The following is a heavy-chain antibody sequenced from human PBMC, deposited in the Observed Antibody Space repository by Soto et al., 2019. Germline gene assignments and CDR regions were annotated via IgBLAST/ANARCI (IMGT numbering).Heavy chain of an antibody. J-gene: IGHJ6*02. CDR1: GGSISSGGYY. CDR3: ARDRFVFRYFDWLPYDYYYYGMDV. D-gene: IGHD3-9*01. CDR2: IYYSGST. Sequence: SETLSLTCTVSGGSISSGGYYWSWIRQHPGKGLEWIGYIYYSGSTYYNPSLKSRVTISVDTSKNQFSLKLSSVTAADTAVYYCARDRFVFRYFDWLPYDYYYYGMDVWGQGTTVTVSS. V-gene: IGHV4-31*03.